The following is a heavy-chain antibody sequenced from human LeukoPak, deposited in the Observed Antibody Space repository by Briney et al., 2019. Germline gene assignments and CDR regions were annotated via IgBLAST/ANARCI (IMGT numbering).Heavy chain of an antibody. CDR3: AREWELHFDY. CDR1: GGSISSYY. CDR2: IYYSGST. J-gene: IGHJ4*02. V-gene: IGHV4-59*01. D-gene: IGHD1-26*01. Sequence: SETLSLTCTVSGGSISSYYWSWIRQPPGKGLEWIGYIYYSGSTNYNPSLKSRVTISVDTSKNQFSLKLNSVTAADTAVYYCAREWELHFDYWGQGTLVTVSS.